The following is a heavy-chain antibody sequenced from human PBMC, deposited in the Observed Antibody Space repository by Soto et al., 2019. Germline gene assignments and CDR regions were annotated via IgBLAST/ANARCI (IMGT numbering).Heavy chain of an antibody. CDR2: IYYSGST. Sequence: WETLALTCTVSGGYISSYYWSWIRPPPRKGLEWIGYIYYSGSTNYNPSLKSRVTISVDTSKNQFSLKLSSVTAADTAVYYCARDSGGTTVFDYWGQGTLVTVSS. J-gene: IGHJ4*02. D-gene: IGHD1-1*01. V-gene: IGHV4-59*01. CDR1: GGYISSYY. CDR3: ARDSGGTTVFDY.